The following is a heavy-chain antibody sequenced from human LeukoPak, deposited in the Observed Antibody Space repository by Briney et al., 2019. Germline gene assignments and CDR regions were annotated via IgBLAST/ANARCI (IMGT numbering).Heavy chain of an antibody. CDR1: GFSFSSYA. D-gene: IGHD1/OR15-1a*01. Sequence: GGSLRLSCAASGFSFSSYAMSWVRQALGKGLEWVSGIGASGDSTYYTDSVKGRFTISRDNSKNTLYLQMNSLRPEDTAVYYCAKDLHGTVPDYFDCWGQGNLVTVSS. V-gene: IGHV3-23*01. J-gene: IGHJ4*02. CDR3: AKDLHGTVPDYFDC. CDR2: IGASGDST.